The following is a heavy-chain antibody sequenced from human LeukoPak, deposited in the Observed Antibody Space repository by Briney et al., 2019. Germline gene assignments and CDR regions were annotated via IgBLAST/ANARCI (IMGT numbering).Heavy chain of an antibody. CDR3: ARYYDRSGYWSTPHFDF. CDR1: GGSISSNRYY. D-gene: IGHD3-22*01. V-gene: IGHV4-39*01. J-gene: IGHJ4*02. CDR2: IFYSGST. Sequence: PSETLSLTCTVSGGSISSNRYYWGWIRQPPGKGLEWIGSIFYSGSTYYNPSLKSRVTISVDTSKNKFSLKMSSVTAADTAVYYCARYYDRSGYWSTPHFDFWGQGTLVTVSS.